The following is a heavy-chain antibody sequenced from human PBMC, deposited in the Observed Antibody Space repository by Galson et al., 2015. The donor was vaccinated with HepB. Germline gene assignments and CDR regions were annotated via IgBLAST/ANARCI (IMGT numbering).Heavy chain of an antibody. Sequence: QSGAEVKKPGESLKISCKGSGYSFTSYWIGWVRQMPGKGLEWMGIIYPGDSDTRYSPSFQGQVTISADKSISTAYLQWSSLKASDTAMYYCVRLRRRFLEWLLGGDWFDPWGQGTLVTVSS. CDR3: VRLRRRFLEWLLGGDWFDP. CDR1: GYSFTSYW. V-gene: IGHV5-51*03. J-gene: IGHJ5*02. CDR2: IYPGDSDT. D-gene: IGHD3-3*01.